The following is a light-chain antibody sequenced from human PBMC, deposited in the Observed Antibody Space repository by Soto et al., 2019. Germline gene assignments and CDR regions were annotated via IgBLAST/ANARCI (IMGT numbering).Light chain of an antibody. CDR2: DAS. CDR1: ESVSYSY. V-gene: IGKV3D-20*01. J-gene: IGKJ5*01. Sequence: EIVLTQSPATMSLSPGERATLSCGASESVSYSYVAWYQQKAGLAPRLLIHDASTRASGIPDRFSGSKSGTDFTLTIRGLEPEDAALYYCQQYGSSPIKFGQGTRLEIK. CDR3: QQYGSSPIK.